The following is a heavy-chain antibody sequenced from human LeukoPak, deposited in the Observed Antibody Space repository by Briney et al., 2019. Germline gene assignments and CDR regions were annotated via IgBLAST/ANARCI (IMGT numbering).Heavy chain of an antibody. CDR1: GYTFTNYG. CDR3: ARANYYDRGGYYPGWFDP. V-gene: IGHV1-18*01. Sequence: AASVTVSFTASGYTFTNYGISWVRQAPGQGLEWMGWISAYNGNTNYEQKLQGRVTMTTYTSTSTAYMELRSLRSDDTAVYFCARANYYDRGGYYPGWFDPWGQGTLVTVSS. CDR2: ISAYNGNT. J-gene: IGHJ5*02. D-gene: IGHD3-22*01.